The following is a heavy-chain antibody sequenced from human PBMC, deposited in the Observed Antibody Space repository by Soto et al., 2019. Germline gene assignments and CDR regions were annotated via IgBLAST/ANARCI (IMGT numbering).Heavy chain of an antibody. V-gene: IGHV1-2*02. Sequence: XSVKVSCKDSVYIIPVHYMHWVRPAPGQGLEWMGWINPNSGGTNSAQKFQGRVTMTWDTSISTAYMELSRLRFDDTAVYYCAKETLQRVVVPAASGMDVWGQGTTVTVSS. CDR1: VYIIPVHY. D-gene: IGHD2-2*01. CDR3: AKETLQRVVVPAASGMDV. J-gene: IGHJ6*02. CDR2: INPNSGGT.